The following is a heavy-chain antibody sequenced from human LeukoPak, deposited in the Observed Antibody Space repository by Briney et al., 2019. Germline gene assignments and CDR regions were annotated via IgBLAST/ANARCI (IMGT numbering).Heavy chain of an antibody. V-gene: IGHV4-34*01. CDR3: ARLDSSSWLDAFDI. CDR1: GGSSSGYY. CDR2: INHSGST. D-gene: IGHD6-13*01. Sequence: SETLSLTCAVYGGSSSGYYWSWIRQPPGKGLEWIGEINHSGSTNYNPSLKSRVTISVDTSKNQFSLKLSSVTAADTAVYYCARLDSSSWLDAFDIWGQGTMVTVSS. J-gene: IGHJ3*02.